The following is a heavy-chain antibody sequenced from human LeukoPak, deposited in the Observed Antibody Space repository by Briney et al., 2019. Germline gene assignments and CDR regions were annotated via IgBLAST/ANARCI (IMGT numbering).Heavy chain of an antibody. CDR2: IRYDGSNK. CDR1: GFTFSSYG. CDR3: AKDRYGGTTTYYFDY. D-gene: IGHD1-7*01. J-gene: IGHJ4*01. V-gene: IGHV3-30*02. Sequence: GGSLRLSCVAPGFTFSSYGMHWVRQAPGKGLEWVAFIRYDGSNKYYADSVKGRFTISRDNSKNTVSLQMNSLRAEDTAVYYCAKDRYGGTTTYYFDYWGHGTLVTVSS.